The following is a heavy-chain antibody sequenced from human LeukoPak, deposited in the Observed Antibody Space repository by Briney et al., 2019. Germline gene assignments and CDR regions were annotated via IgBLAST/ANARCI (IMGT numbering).Heavy chain of an antibody. V-gene: IGHV3-48*04. J-gene: IGHJ4*02. Sequence: PGGSLRLSCAASGFTFSSYSMNWVRQAPGEGLEWVSYISSLSGTIYYADSVKGRFTISRDNAKNSLYLQMNSLRAEDTALYYCARSLYYYDSSGYYPFDYWGQGTLVTVSS. CDR1: GFTFSSYS. CDR2: ISSLSGTI. CDR3: ARSLYYYDSSGYYPFDY. D-gene: IGHD3-22*01.